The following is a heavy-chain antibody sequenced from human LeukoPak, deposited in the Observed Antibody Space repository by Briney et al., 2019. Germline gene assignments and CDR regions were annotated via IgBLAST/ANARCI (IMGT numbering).Heavy chain of an antibody. Sequence: GGSLRLSCAASGFTFNNYAMSWVRQAPGKGLEWVSAISASGGTTYYADSVKGRFTISRDNSENTLFLQMNSLRAEDTAVYYCAKEPREYCSSTSCPHWFDSWGQGTLVTVSS. J-gene: IGHJ5*01. D-gene: IGHD2-2*01. CDR3: AKEPREYCSSTSCPHWFDS. CDR1: GFTFNNYA. V-gene: IGHV3-23*01. CDR2: ISASGGTT.